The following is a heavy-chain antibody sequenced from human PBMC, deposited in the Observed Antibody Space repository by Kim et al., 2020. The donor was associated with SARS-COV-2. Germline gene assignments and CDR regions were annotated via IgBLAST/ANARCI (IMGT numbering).Heavy chain of an antibody. V-gene: IGHV4-39*01. CDR3: ARQGGTAIYYYDYGMDV. J-gene: IGHJ6*02. D-gene: IGHD5-18*01. Sequence: LKSRVTIPVDTSKNQFSRKLSSVTAADTAVYYCARQGGTAIYYYDYGMDVWGQGTTVTVSS.